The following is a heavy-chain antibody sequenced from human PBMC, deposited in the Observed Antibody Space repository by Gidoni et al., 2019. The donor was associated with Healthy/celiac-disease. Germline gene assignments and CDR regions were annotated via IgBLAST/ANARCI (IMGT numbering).Heavy chain of an antibody. CDR3: ARAQPPRYCSGGSCRPVNYFDY. D-gene: IGHD2-15*01. J-gene: IGHJ4*02. CDR1: GDSVSSNSAA. Sequence: QVQLQQSGPGLVKPSQTLSLTCAISGDSVSSNSAAWNWIRQSPSRGLEWLGRTYYRSKWYNDYAVSVKSRITINPDTSKNQFSLQLNAVTPEDTAVYYCARAQPPRYCSGGSCRPVNYFDYWGQGTLVTVSS. CDR2: TYYRSKWYN. V-gene: IGHV6-1*01.